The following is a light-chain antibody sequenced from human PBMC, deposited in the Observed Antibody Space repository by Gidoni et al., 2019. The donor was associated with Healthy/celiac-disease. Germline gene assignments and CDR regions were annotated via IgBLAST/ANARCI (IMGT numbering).Light chain of an antibody. CDR3: QAWDSSTAV. CDR1: KLGDKY. J-gene: IGLJ1*01. CDR2: QDT. Sequence: SYELTQPPSVSVSPGQTASITCSGDKLGDKYACWYQQKPGQSPVLLIYQDTKRPSGIPERFPGSNSGNTATLTISGTQAMDEADYYCQAWDSSTAVFGTGTKVTVL. V-gene: IGLV3-1*01.